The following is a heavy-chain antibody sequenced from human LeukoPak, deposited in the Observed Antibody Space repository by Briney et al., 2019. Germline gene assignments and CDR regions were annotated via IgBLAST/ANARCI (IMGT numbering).Heavy chain of an antibody. Sequence: SETLSLTCTVSSDSISGYYWNWIRQPAGKGLGWIGRPYTSGSSDSNPSPKSRVTMSIDTSKKQLSLKLTSVTAADTAVYYCARQRGGYSSAFDSWGQGTLVTVSS. J-gene: IGHJ4*02. D-gene: IGHD6-19*01. V-gene: IGHV4-4*07. CDR2: PYTSGSS. CDR3: ARQRGGYSSAFDS. CDR1: SDSISGYY.